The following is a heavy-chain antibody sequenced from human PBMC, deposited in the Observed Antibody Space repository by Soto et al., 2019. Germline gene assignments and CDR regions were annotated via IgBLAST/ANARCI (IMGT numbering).Heavy chain of an antibody. Sequence: ESGGGLVKPGGSLRLSCAASGFTFSNAWMSWVRQAPGKGLEWVGRIKSKTDGGTTDYAAPVKGRFTISRDDSKNTLYLQMNSLKSEDTAVYYCTTDEEIAGTTYGARDYYYGMDVWGQGTTVTVSS. CDR1: GFTFSNAW. J-gene: IGHJ6*02. CDR2: IKSKTDGGTT. V-gene: IGHV3-15*01. D-gene: IGHD1-7*01. CDR3: TTDEEIAGTTYGARDYYYGMDV.